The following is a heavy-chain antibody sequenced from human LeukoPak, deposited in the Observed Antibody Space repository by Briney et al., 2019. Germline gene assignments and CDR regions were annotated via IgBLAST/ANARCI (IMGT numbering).Heavy chain of an antibody. D-gene: IGHD6-13*01. CDR2: ISYDGSNK. V-gene: IGHV3-30-3*01. CDR3: ARGTLAAAGNPDY. CDR1: GFTFSSNA. Sequence: GGSLRLSCAASGFTFSSNAMHWVRQAPGKGLEWVAFISYDGSNKYYADSVKGRFTISRDNSKNTLYLQMNSLRAEDTAVYYCARGTLAAAGNPDYWGQGTLVTVSS. J-gene: IGHJ4*02.